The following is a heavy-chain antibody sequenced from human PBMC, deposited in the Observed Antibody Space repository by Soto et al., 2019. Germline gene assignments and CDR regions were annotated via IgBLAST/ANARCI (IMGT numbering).Heavy chain of an antibody. Sequence: GGSLRLSCAASGFSFSSFEMGWVRQTPGGGLEWISYISDSGGTRHYADSVKGRFTISRDNAENSLYLQMDNLRDEDTAVYYCARVPYYYGSGSYYNPDYWGQGTLVTVSS. CDR1: GFSFSSFE. D-gene: IGHD3-10*01. V-gene: IGHV3-48*03. CDR3: ARVPYYYGSGSYYNPDY. J-gene: IGHJ4*02. CDR2: ISDSGGTR.